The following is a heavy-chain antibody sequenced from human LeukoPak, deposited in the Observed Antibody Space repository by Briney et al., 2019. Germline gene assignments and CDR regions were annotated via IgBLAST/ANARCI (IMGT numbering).Heavy chain of an antibody. CDR2: IIPSVGIP. Sequence: GASVKVSCKASGGTFSSYSFTWVRQAPGQGLEWMGRIIPSVGIPKYAPKFQGRVTITADKSTSTAYLEFSSLRSEDSAIYFCARGGRAPVTRMDIWGQETTVTVSS. CDR1: GGTFSSYS. CDR3: ARGGRAPVTRMDI. D-gene: IGHD3-16*01. V-gene: IGHV1-69*02. J-gene: IGHJ6*02.